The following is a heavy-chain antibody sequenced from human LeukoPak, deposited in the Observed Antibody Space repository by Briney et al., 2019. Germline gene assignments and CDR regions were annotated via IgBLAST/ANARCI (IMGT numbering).Heavy chain of an antibody. D-gene: IGHD3-22*01. Sequence: SETLSLTCTVSGGSINSSSYYWDWIRQPPGKGLEWIGSIYYSGSTYYNPSLKSRVTISVDTSKNQFSLKLSSVTAADTAVYYCAVGVYYDSSGYYPKYYFDYWGQGTLVTVSS. J-gene: IGHJ4*02. CDR3: AVGVYYDSSGYYPKYYFDY. CDR2: IYYSGST. CDR1: GGSINSSSYY. V-gene: IGHV4-39*07.